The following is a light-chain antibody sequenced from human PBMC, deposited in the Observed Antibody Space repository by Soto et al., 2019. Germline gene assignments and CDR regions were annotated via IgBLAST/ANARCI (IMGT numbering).Light chain of an antibody. CDR3: CSYTSTSTYV. CDR1: SSDIGSYNY. V-gene: IGLV2-14*01. J-gene: IGLJ1*01. Sequence: QSVLTQPASVSGSPGQSITISCTGTSSDIGSYNYVSWYQQHPGKAPKLMTYDVSNRPSGASDRFSGSKSGNTASLTISGLQAEDEADYYCCSYTSTSTYVFGSGTKVTV. CDR2: DVS.